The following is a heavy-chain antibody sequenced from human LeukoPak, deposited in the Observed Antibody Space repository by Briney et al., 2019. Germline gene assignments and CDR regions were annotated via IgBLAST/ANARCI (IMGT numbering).Heavy chain of an antibody. J-gene: IGHJ4*02. CDR3: ARGDWGY. Sequence: GGSLRLSCAASGFTFSDYFMTWIRQAPGKGLEWLSYISSSSTYTDYADSVKGRFAISRDNSKNTLYLQMNSLSAEDTAVYYCARGDWGYWGQGTLVTVSS. V-gene: IGHV3-11*05. CDR1: GFTFSDYF. D-gene: IGHD3/OR15-3a*01. CDR2: ISSSSTYT.